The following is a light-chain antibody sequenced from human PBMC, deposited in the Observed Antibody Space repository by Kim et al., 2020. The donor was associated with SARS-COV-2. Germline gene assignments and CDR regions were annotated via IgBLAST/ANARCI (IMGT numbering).Light chain of an antibody. CDR3: QSYDISLGGWA. CDR1: RSHTGATYD. CDR2: DNN. V-gene: IGLV1-40*01. J-gene: IGLJ3*02. Sequence: QPFPIPCPGVRSHTGATYDVHRYQQPPGTAPKLRIYDNNLRPSGVPVRFSVSKSGPSASLAITVLQGDHEADYHCQSYDISLGGWAFGGGTQLTVL.